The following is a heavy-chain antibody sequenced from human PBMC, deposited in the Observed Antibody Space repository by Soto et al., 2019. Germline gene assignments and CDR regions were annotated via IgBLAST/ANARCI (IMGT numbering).Heavy chain of an antibody. Sequence: QVQLVQSGAEVKKPGASVKVSCKASGYTFTNYGISWVRQAPGQGLEWMGWISTYSGNTNYAQKLQVRVTVTTDTSTSTAYMELRSLRSDDTAVYYCARWGSQQFPYYFDHWGQGTRVTVSS. J-gene: IGHJ4*02. V-gene: IGHV1-18*01. D-gene: IGHD2-21*01. CDR2: ISTYSGNT. CDR1: GYTFTNYG. CDR3: ARWGSQQFPYYFDH.